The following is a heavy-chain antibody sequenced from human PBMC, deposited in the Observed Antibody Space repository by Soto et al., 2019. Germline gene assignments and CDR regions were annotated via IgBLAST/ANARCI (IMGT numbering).Heavy chain of an antibody. V-gene: IGHV2-70*11. J-gene: IGHJ4*02. CDR1: GFSLSTSGMC. Sequence: SGPTLVNPTQTLTLTCTFSGFSLSTSGMCVSWIRQPPGKALEWLARIDWDDDKYYSTSLKTRLTISKDTSKNQVVLTMTNMDPVDTATYYCARIKYRDGGYGERYFDYWGQGTLVTVSS. CDR3: ARIKYRDGGYGERYFDY. CDR2: IDWDDDK. D-gene: IGHD5-12*01.